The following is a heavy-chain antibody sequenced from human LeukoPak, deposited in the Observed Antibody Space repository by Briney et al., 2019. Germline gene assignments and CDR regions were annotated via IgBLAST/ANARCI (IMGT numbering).Heavy chain of an antibody. J-gene: IGHJ3*02. Sequence: SETLSLTCTVSGGSISSYYWSWIRQPPGKGLEWIGEINHSGSTNYNPSLKSRVTISVDTSKNQFSLKLSSVTAADTAVYYCARRDYDYVWGSYRPRAFDIWGQGTMVTVSS. D-gene: IGHD3-16*02. CDR3: ARRDYDYVWGSYRPRAFDI. V-gene: IGHV4-34*01. CDR2: INHSGST. CDR1: GGSISSYY.